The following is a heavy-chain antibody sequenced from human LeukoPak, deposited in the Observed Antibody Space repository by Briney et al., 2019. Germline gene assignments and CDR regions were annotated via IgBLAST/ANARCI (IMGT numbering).Heavy chain of an antibody. CDR3: ARSRWLSDPYFDY. J-gene: IGHJ4*02. V-gene: IGHV4-39*07. Sequence: SQTLSLTCTVSGGSISSSSYYWGWIRQPPGKGLEWIGSIYYRGSTYYNPSLKSRVTISLDTSKDQFSLKLSSVTAADTAVYYCARSRWLSDPYFDYWGQGTLVTVSS. CDR2: IYYRGST. CDR1: GGSISSSSYY. D-gene: IGHD3-22*01.